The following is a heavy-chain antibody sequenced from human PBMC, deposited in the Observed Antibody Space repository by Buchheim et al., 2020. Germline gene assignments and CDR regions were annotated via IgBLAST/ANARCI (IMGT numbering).Heavy chain of an antibody. Sequence: QVQLQQWGAGLLKPSQTLSLTCTVSGGSISSGDYYWSWIRQHPGKGLEWIGYIYYSGSTYYNPSLKSRVTISVDTSKNQFSLKLSSVTAADTAVYYCARAGTSIYYYDSSGYYDPLDYWGQGTL. D-gene: IGHD3-22*01. CDR1: GGSISSGDYY. V-gene: IGHV4-31*03. CDR3: ARAGTSIYYYDSSGYYDPLDY. CDR2: IYYSGST. J-gene: IGHJ4*02.